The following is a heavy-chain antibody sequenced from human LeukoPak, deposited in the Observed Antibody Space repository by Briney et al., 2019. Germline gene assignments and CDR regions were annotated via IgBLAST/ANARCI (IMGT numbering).Heavy chain of an antibody. D-gene: IGHD2/OR15-2a*01. CDR1: GFTFSSYS. CDR2: INSDGSWT. J-gene: IGHJ4*02. CDR3: VSFYEAY. Sequence: GGSLRLSCAASGFTFSSYSMNWVRQAPGKGLVWVSHINSDGSWTSYADSVKGRFTISKDNAKNTVYLQMNNLRAEDTAVYYCVSFYEAYWGRGTLVTVSS. V-gene: IGHV3-74*01.